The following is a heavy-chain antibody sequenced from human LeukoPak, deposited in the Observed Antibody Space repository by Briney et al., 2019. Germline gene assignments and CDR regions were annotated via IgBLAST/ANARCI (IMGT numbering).Heavy chain of an antibody. D-gene: IGHD5-18*01. J-gene: IGHJ4*02. Sequence: ASVKVSCKASGYTFTSYAMHWVRQAPGQRLEWMGWINAGNGNTKYSQEFQGRVTITRDTSASTAYMELSSLRSEDMAVYYCARSGYSYGFPADPFDYWGQGTLVTVSS. CDR1: GYTFTSYA. CDR3: ARSGYSYGFPADPFDY. V-gene: IGHV1-3*03. CDR2: INAGNGNT.